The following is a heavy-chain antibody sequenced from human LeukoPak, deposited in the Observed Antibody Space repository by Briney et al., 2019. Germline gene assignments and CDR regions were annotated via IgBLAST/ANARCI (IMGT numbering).Heavy chain of an antibody. V-gene: IGHV3-21*01. CDR1: GFTFSSYS. D-gene: IGHD6-19*01. J-gene: IGHJ4*02. CDR2: ISSSSSYI. Sequence: PGGSLRLSCAASGFTFSSYSMNWVRQAPGKGLEWVSSISSSSSYIYYADSVKGRFTISRDNAKNSLSLQMNSLRAEDTAVYYCARDFIKGYSSGWYVGTFDYWGQGTLVTVSS. CDR3: ARDFIKGYSSGWYVGTFDY.